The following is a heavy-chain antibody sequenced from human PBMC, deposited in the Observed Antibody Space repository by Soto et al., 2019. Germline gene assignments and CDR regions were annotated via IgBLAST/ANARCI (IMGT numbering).Heavy chain of an antibody. CDR3: AGDPLGGLDFDY. CDR1: GYTFSGYY. D-gene: IGHD6-19*01. V-gene: IGHV1-2*02. J-gene: IGHJ4*02. Sequence: ASVKVSCKASGYTFSGYYMHWVRQAPGQGLEWMGWINPNSGDTNYAQKFQGRLTMTWDTSISTFYMELSSLKSDDTAVNYCAGDPLGGLDFDYWGQGTLVTVSS. CDR2: INPNSGDT.